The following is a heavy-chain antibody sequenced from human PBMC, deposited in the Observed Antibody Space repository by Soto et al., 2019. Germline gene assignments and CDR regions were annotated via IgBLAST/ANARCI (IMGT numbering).Heavy chain of an antibody. CDR2: ISGSGAST. Sequence: GGSLRLSCVASGFTFSNCAMNWVRRAPGKGLEWVSSISGSGASTYYADSVKGRFTISRDNSKDTLYLQMNSLGAEDTAIYYRAKDSELDSWGQGTLVTVSS. J-gene: IGHJ5*02. D-gene: IGHD2-2*03. CDR3: AKDSELDS. CDR1: GFTFSNCA. V-gene: IGHV3-23*01.